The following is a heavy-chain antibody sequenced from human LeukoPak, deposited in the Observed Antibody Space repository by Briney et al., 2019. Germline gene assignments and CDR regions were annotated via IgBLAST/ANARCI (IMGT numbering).Heavy chain of an antibody. V-gene: IGHV3-23*01. CDR1: GFTFNTYA. CDR2: ISGSGVMS. J-gene: IGHJ4*02. CDR3: AKDRDFGGYFDY. D-gene: IGHD4-23*01. Sequence: GGSLRLSCAASGFTFNTYAINWVRQAPGKGLEWVSTISGSGVMSYYADSVKGRFAISRDNSKNTLYLQMNSLRAEDTAIYYCAKDRDFGGYFDYWGQGTLVTVSS.